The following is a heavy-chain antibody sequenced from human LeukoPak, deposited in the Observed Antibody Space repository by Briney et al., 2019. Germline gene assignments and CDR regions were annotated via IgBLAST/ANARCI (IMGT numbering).Heavy chain of an antibody. D-gene: IGHD6-25*01. V-gene: IGHV4-59*01. CDR1: GGSISSYY. CDR3: ARGWGSVNLFDY. J-gene: IGHJ4*02. CDR2: IYYSGSH. Sequence: SETLSLTCTVSGGSISSYYWSWIRQPPGKGLEWIGYIYYSGSHNYSPSLKCRVTISVDASKNQFSLKLSSVTAADTAVYYCARGWGSVNLFDYWGQGTLVTVSS.